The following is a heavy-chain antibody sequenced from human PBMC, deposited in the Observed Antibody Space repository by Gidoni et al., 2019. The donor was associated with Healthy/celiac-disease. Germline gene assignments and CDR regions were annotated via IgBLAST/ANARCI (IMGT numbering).Heavy chain of an antibody. CDR2: INPSGGST. CDR1: GYTFTSYY. D-gene: IGHD5-12*01. V-gene: IGHV1-46*03. CDR3: ARELLDILARDAFDI. J-gene: IGHJ3*02. Sequence: QVQLVQSGAEVKKPGASVKVSCKASGYTFTSYYMHWVRQAPGQGLEWMGIINPSGGSTSYAQKFQGRVTMTRDTSTSTVYMELSSLRSEDTAVYYCARELLDILARDAFDIWGQGTMVTVSS.